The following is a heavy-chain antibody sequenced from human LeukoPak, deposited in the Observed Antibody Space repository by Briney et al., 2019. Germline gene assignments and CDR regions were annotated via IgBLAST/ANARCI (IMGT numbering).Heavy chain of an antibody. V-gene: IGHV1-8*01. CDR3: ARFPYRDGSGISYGMDV. J-gene: IGHJ6*02. CDR2: MNPNSGNT. Sequence: GASVKVSCKASGYTFTSYDINWVRQATGRGLEWMGWMNPNSGNTGYAQKFQGRVTMTRNTSISTAYMELSSLRSEDTAVYYCARFPYRDGSGISYGMDVWGQGTTVTVSS. CDR1: GYTFTSYD. D-gene: IGHD3-10*01.